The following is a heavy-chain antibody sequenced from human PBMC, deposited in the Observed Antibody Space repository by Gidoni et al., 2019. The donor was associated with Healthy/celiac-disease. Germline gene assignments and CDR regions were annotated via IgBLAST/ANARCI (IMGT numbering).Heavy chain of an antibody. CDR3: ARDVAVSSYYYGMDV. J-gene: IGHJ6*02. CDR2: IYYSGST. Sequence: QVQLQESGPGLVKPSETLSLTCTVPGGSISSYYWSWIRQPPGKGLEWIGYIYYSGSTNYNPSLKSRVTISVDTSKNQFSLKLSSVTAADTAVYYCARDVAVSSYYYGMDVWGQGTTVTVSS. D-gene: IGHD6-19*01. CDR1: GGSISSYY. V-gene: IGHV4-59*01.